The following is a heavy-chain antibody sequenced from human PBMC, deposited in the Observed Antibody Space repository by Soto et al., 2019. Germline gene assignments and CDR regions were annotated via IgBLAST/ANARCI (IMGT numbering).Heavy chain of an antibody. D-gene: IGHD6-19*01. J-gene: IGHJ5*02. CDR2: ISGSGGST. CDR1: GFTFSSYA. CDR3: AKGSGWYGWFDP. V-gene: IGHV3-23*01. Sequence: GGSLRLSCAASGFTFSSYAMSWVRQAPGKGLEWVSAISGSGGSTYYADSVKGRFTISSDNSKNTLYLQMNSLRAEDTAVYYCAKGSGWYGWFDPWGQGTLVTVSS.